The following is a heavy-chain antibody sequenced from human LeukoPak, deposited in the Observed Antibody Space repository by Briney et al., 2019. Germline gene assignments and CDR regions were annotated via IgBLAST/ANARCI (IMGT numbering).Heavy chain of an antibody. V-gene: IGHV3-7*01. D-gene: IGHD6-13*01. CDR3: ARDGTAAGLYFDL. Sequence: GGSLRLSCAASGFTFSSYSMNWVRQAPGKGLEWVASIRQDGGEKSYVDSVKGRFTISRDNTKSSLYLQINSLRAEDTAVYYCARDGTAAGLYFDLWGQGTLVTVSS. CDR1: GFTFSSYS. CDR2: IRQDGGEK. J-gene: IGHJ4*01.